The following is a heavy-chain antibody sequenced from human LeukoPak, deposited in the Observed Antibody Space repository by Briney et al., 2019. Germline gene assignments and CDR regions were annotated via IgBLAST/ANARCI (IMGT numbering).Heavy chain of an antibody. CDR2: ISPYNGNT. D-gene: IGHD3-3*01. V-gene: IGHV1-18*01. J-gene: IGHJ4*02. CDR1: GYNFKSYG. Sequence: ASVKVSCKTSGYNFKSYGITWVRQAPGQGLEWVGWISPYNGNTNYAQRLQGRVTMTTDTSTSTAYMDLKNLRSDDTVVYYCATNPSYDFWTGDWGPGTLVTVSS. CDR3: ATNPSYDFWTGD.